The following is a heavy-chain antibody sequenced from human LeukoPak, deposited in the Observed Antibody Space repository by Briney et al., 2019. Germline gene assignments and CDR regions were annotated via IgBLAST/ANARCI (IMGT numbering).Heavy chain of an antibody. Sequence: SETLSLTCTVSGGSISSYYWSWIRQPPGKGLEWIGYIYYSGSTNYNPSLKSRVTISVDTSKNQFSLKLSSVTAADTAVYYCARGRSRGVLGYWGQGTLVTVSS. CDR1: GGSISSYY. CDR2: IYYSGST. J-gene: IGHJ4*02. CDR3: ARGRSRGVLGY. V-gene: IGHV4-59*01. D-gene: IGHD3-10*01.